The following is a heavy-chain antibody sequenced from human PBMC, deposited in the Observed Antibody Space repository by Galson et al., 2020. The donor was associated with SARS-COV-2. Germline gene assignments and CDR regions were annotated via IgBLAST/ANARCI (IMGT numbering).Heavy chain of an antibody. V-gene: IGHV1-18*01. D-gene: IGHD3-22*01. CDR1: GYTFTSYG. CDR2: ISAYNGNT. Sequence: ASVKVSCKASGYTFTSYGISWVRQAPGQGLEWMGWISAYNGNTNYAQKLQGRVTMTTDTSTSTAYMELRSLRSDDTAVYYCARDPNSSGYYYDAWFDPWGQGTLVTVSS. J-gene: IGHJ5*02. CDR3: ARDPNSSGYYYDAWFDP.